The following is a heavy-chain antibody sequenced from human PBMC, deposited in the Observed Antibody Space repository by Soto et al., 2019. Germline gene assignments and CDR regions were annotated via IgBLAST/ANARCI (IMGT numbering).Heavy chain of an antibody. CDR3: ARRPSSGYDYYYFDY. V-gene: IGHV4-39*01. CDR2: IYYSGST. Sequence: QLQLQESGPGLVKPSETLSLTCTVSGGSISSSSYYWGWIRQPPGKGLEWIGSIYYSGSTYYNPSLKSRVTISVDTSKNQFSLKLSSVTAADTAVYYCARRPSSGYDYYYFDYWGQGTLSPSPQ. CDR1: GGSISSSSYY. D-gene: IGHD5-12*01. J-gene: IGHJ4*02.